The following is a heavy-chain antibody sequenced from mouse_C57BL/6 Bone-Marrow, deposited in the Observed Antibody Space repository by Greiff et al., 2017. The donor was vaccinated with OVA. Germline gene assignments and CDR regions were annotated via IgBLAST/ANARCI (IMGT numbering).Heavy chain of an antibody. Sequence: DVQLVESGGDLVKPGGSLKLSCAASGFTFSSYGMSWVRQTPDKRLEWVATISSGGSYTYYPDSVKGRFTISRDNAKNTLYLQMSSLKSEDTAMYYCARHEITTVVANYYFDYWGQGTTLTVSS. J-gene: IGHJ2*01. CDR2: ISSGGSYT. CDR1: GFTFSSYG. CDR3: ARHEITTVVANYYFDY. D-gene: IGHD1-1*01. V-gene: IGHV5-6*01.